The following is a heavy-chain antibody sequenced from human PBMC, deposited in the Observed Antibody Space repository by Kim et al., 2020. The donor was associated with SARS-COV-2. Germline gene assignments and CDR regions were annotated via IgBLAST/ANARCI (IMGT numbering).Heavy chain of an antibody. CDR2: FDPEDGET. Sequence: ASVKVSCKVSGYTLTELSMHWVRQAPGKGLEWMGGFDPEDGETIYAQKFQGRVTMTEDTSTDTAYMELSSLRSEDTAVYYCATGVAVAGRSSDYYYYYGMDVWGQGTRSPSP. D-gene: IGHD6-19*01. CDR3: ATGVAVAGRSSDYYYYYGMDV. J-gene: IGHJ6*02. V-gene: IGHV1-24*01. CDR1: GYTLTELS.